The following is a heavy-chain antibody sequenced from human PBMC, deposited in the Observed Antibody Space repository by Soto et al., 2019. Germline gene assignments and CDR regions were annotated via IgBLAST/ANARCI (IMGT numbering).Heavy chain of an antibody. CDR1: GGTFSSYA. CDR2: IIPIFGTA. Sequence: GASVKVSCKASGGTFSSYAISWVRQAPGQGLEWMGGIIPIFGTANYAQKFQGRVTITADESTSTAYMELSSLRSEDTAVYYCARNPIAVAGRFDYWGQGTLVTVSS. D-gene: IGHD6-19*01. V-gene: IGHV1-69*13. CDR3: ARNPIAVAGRFDY. J-gene: IGHJ4*02.